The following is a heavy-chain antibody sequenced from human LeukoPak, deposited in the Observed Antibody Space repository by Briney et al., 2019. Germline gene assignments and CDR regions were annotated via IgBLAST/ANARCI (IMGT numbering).Heavy chain of an antibody. CDR2: ISAYNGNI. Sequence: ASVKVSCKASGYTFSGFYIHWVRQAPGQGLEWMGWISAYNGNINYAQKLQGRVTMTTDTSTTTAYVELRSLRSDDTAVYYCARLLGGTGSTPPYFYYYMDVWGKGTTVTVSS. V-gene: IGHV1-18*04. J-gene: IGHJ6*03. CDR1: GYTFSGFY. D-gene: IGHD2-15*01. CDR3: ARLLGGTGSTPPYFYYYMDV.